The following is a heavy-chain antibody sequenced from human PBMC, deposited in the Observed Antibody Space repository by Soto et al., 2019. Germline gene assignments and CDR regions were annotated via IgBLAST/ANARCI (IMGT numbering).Heavy chain of an antibody. CDR3: ARDYYYDSSGRAGAFDI. Sequence: QVQLQESGPGLVKPSGTLSLTCAVSGGSISSSNWWSWVRQPPGKGLEWFWEIYQRGSTNYNPSHKCRVTISVDKSKNQFSLKLSSVTAADTAVYYCARDYYYDSSGRAGAFDIWGQGTMVTVSS. D-gene: IGHD3-22*01. CDR2: IYQRGST. V-gene: IGHV4-4*02. CDR1: GGSISSSNW. J-gene: IGHJ3*02.